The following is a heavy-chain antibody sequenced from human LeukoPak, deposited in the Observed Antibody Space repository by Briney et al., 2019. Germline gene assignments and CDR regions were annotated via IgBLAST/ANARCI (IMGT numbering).Heavy chain of an antibody. CDR3: AKSSSYSVNSPSAY. J-gene: IGHJ4*02. D-gene: IGHD4-23*01. CDR2: ITGGGGST. V-gene: IGHV3-23*01. Sequence: GGSLRLSCAASGFAFSTFAMSWVRQAPGKGLGWVSTITGGGGSTYYADSVKGRFTISRDNSKNTLYLQMNSLRAEDTALYYCAKSSSYSVNSPSAYWGQGTLVTVSS. CDR1: GFAFSTFA.